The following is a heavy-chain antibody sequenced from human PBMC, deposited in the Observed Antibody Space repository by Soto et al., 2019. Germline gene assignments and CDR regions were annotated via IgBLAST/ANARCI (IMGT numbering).Heavy chain of an antibody. CDR1: GFTFSSYG. CDR3: AKMGDIVLMVYAALMDV. V-gene: IGHV3-30*18. Sequence: PGGSLRLSCAASGFTFSSYGMHWVRQAPGKGLEWVAVISYDGSNKYYADSVKGRFTISRDNSKNTLYLQMNSLRAEDTAVYYCAKMGDIVLMVYAALMDVWGKGTTVTVSS. CDR2: ISYDGSNK. J-gene: IGHJ6*03. D-gene: IGHD2-8*01.